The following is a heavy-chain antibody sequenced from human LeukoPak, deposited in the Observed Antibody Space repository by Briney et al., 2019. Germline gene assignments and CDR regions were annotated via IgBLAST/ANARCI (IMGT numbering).Heavy chain of an antibody. D-gene: IGHD2-15*01. CDR3: ARGELGDCTGGSCYFDY. V-gene: IGHV3-21*01. Sequence: GGSLRLXCAASGFTFSSYNMHWVRQAPGKGLEWVSSIGSSSNYIHYADSLKGRFTISRDYAKNSLYLHMNSLKAEDTAVYYCARGELGDCTGGSCYFDYWGQGTLVTVSS. CDR2: IGSSSNYI. CDR1: GFTFSSYN. J-gene: IGHJ4*02.